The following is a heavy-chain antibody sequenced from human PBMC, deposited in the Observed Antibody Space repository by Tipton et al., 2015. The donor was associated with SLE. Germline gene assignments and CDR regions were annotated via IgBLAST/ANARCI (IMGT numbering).Heavy chain of an antibody. Sequence: GLVKPSETLSLTCTVSGGSISSYYWSWIRQPAGKGLEWIGYIYTSGSTNYNPSLKSRVTISIDTSKNQFSLKLSSVTAADTAVYYCARLGLWFGEFYYYGMDVWGQGTTVTVSS. CDR2: IYTSGST. D-gene: IGHD3-10*01. CDR3: ARLGLWFGEFYYYGMDV. CDR1: GGSISSYY. V-gene: IGHV4-4*09. J-gene: IGHJ6*02.